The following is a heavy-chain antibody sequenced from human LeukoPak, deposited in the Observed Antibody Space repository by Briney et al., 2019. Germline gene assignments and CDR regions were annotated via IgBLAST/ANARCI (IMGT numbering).Heavy chain of an antibody. CDR1: GGSISSSYY. CDR3: ARGGSMTTVTIDY. CDR2: IYYSGST. V-gene: IGHV4-39*07. J-gene: IGHJ4*02. D-gene: IGHD4-17*01. Sequence: SETLSLTCTVSGGSISSSYYWGWIRQPPGKGLEWIGSIYYSGSTYYNPSLKSRVTISVDTSKNQFSLKLSSVTAADTAVYYCARGGSMTTVTIDYWGQGTLVTVSS.